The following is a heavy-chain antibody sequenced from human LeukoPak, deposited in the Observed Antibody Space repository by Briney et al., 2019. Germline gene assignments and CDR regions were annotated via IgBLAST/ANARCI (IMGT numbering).Heavy chain of an antibody. CDR3: AREVVPAAMTFYYYYYMDV. D-gene: IGHD2-2*01. CDR2: ISSSGSTI. Sequence: GGSLRLSCAASGFTFSDYYMSWIRQAPGKGLEWVSYISSSGSTIYYADSVKGRFTISRDNARNSLYLQMNSLRAEDTALYHCAREVVPAAMTFYYYYYMDVWGKGTTVTVSS. CDR1: GFTFSDYY. J-gene: IGHJ6*03. V-gene: IGHV3-11*01.